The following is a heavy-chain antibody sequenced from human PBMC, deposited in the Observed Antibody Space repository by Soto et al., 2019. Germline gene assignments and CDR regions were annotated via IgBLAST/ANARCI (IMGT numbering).Heavy chain of an antibody. D-gene: IGHD3-10*01. CDR3: AKDQEVYGPGAVDY. CDR2: ISGSGGST. Sequence: GGSLKLSCAASGFTFSSYAMSWVRQAPGKGLEWVSAISGSGGSTYYADSVKGRFTISRDNSKNTLYLQMNSLRAEDTTVYYCAKDQEVYGPGAVDYWGQGTLVTVSS. J-gene: IGHJ4*02. V-gene: IGHV3-23*01. CDR1: GFTFSSYA.